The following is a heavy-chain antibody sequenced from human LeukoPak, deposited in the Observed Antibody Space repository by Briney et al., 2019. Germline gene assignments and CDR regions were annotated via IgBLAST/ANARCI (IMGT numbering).Heavy chain of an antibody. CDR3: ATTPVVVPAAISYRGPYNWFDP. Sequence: SETLSLTCTVSGYSISSGYYWGWIRQPPGKGLEWIESIYHSGSTYYNPSLKSRVTISVDTSKNQFSLKLSSVTAADTAVYYCATTPVVVPAAISYRGPYNWFDPWGQGTLVTVSS. CDR1: GYSISSGYY. D-gene: IGHD2-2*02. J-gene: IGHJ5*02. V-gene: IGHV4-38-2*02. CDR2: IYHSGST.